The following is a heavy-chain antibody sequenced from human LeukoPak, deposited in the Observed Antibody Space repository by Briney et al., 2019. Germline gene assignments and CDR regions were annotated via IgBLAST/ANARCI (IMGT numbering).Heavy chain of an antibody. CDR1: GGTFSSYA. Sequence: ASVKVSCKASGGTFSSYAINWVRQATGQGLEWMGWMNPNSGNIGYAQKFQGRVTMTRNTSITTAYMELSSLRSEDTAVYYCASPKVDYDFWSGYYPLDYWGQGTLVTVSS. V-gene: IGHV1-8*02. CDR2: MNPNSGNI. J-gene: IGHJ4*02. CDR3: ASPKVDYDFWSGYYPLDY. D-gene: IGHD3-3*01.